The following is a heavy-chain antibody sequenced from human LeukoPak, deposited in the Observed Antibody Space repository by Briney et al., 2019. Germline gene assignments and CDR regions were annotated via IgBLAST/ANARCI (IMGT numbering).Heavy chain of an antibody. CDR2: SNAGNGNT. CDR3: ARGSGYDYQNFDY. D-gene: IGHD5-12*01. J-gene: IGHJ4*02. CDR1: GYTFTSYA. Sequence: ASVKVSCKASGYTFTSYAMHWVRQAPGQRLEWMGWSNAGNGNTKYPQEFQGRVTITRDTSASTAYIELSSLRSEDMAVYYCARGSGYDYQNFDYWGQGTLVTVSS. V-gene: IGHV1-3*02.